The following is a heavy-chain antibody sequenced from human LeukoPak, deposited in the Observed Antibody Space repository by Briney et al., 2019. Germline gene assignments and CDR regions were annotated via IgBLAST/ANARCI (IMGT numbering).Heavy chain of an antibody. CDR3: TTGVTAIRNY. CDR2: MKSKTDGGTT. J-gene: IGHJ4*02. V-gene: IGHV3-15*07. D-gene: IGHD2-21*02. CDR1: VFYFSNAW. Sequence: GGSMILSCAASVFYFSNAWMDWVRQAPGKGLEWVGLMKSKTDGGTTDYAAPVKGRFTISRDDSKNTLYLQMNSLKTEDTAVYYCTTGVTAIRNYWGQGTLVTVSS.